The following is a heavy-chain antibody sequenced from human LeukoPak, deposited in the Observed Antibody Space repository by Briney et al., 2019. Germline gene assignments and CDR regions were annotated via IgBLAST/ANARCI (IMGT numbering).Heavy chain of an antibody. D-gene: IGHD2-15*01. V-gene: IGHV3-49*04. CDR3: SRVRYCSGRSCYFGAFDI. Sequence: GRSLRLSCTASGLTFGDYAMSWVRQAPGKGLEWVSFIRSKAYGGITEYAASVKGRFIISRDDSKSIAYLQMNSLKTEDTAVYYCSRVRYCSGRSCYFGAFDIWGQGTMVTVSS. J-gene: IGHJ3*02. CDR1: GLTFGDYA. CDR2: IRSKAYGGIT.